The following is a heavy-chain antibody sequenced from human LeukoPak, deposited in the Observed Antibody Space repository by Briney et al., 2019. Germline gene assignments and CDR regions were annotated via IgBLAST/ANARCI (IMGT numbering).Heavy chain of an antibody. CDR3: ARSRRFYDILTGYLDY. J-gene: IGHJ4*02. CDR2: ISAYNGNT. CDR1: GYTFTSYG. V-gene: IGHV1-18*04. Sequence: ASVKVSCKASGYTFTSYGISWVRQAPGQGLEGMGWISAYNGNTNYAQKLQGRVTMTTDTSTSTAYMELRSLRSDDTAVYYCARSRRFYDILTGYLDYWGQGTLVTVSS. D-gene: IGHD3-9*01.